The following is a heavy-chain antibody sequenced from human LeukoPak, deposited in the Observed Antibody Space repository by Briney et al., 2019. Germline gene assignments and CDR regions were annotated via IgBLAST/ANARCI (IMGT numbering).Heavy chain of an antibody. Sequence: GGSLRLSCAASGFTFSSYGMHWVRQAPGKGLEWVAVISYDGSNKYYADSVKGRFTISRDNSKNTLYLQMNSLGAEDTAVYYCAKGGLRYFDWLSPLIFDYWGQGTLATVSS. J-gene: IGHJ4*02. D-gene: IGHD3-9*01. V-gene: IGHV3-30*18. CDR2: ISYDGSNK. CDR1: GFTFSSYG. CDR3: AKGGLRYFDWLSPLIFDY.